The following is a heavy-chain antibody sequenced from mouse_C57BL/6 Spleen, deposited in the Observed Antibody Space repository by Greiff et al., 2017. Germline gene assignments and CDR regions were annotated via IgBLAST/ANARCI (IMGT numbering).Heavy chain of an antibody. V-gene: IGHV1-26*01. CDR1: GYTFTDYY. Sequence: EVQLQQSGPELVKPGASVKISCKASGYTFTDYYMNWVKQSHGQSLEWIGDINPNNGGTSYNQKFKGKATLTVDKSSSTAYMELRSLTSEDSAVYYCARGGDYDYDGFADWGQGTLVTVSA. CDR2: INPNNGGT. CDR3: ARGGDYDYDGFAD. D-gene: IGHD2-4*01. J-gene: IGHJ3*01.